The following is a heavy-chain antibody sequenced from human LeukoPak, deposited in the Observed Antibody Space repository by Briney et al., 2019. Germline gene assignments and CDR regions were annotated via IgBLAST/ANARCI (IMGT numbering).Heavy chain of an antibody. CDR3: ARDVEAAGYFDY. CDR1: GYTFTGYY. V-gene: IGHV1-2*06. CDR2: INPNSGGT. J-gene: IGHJ4*02. Sequence: ASVKVSCKASGYTFTGYYMHWLRQAPGQGLEWMGRINPNSGGTNYAQKFQGRVTMTRDTSISTAYMELSRLRSDDTAVYYCARDVEAAGYFDYWGQGTLVTVSS. D-gene: IGHD2-15*01.